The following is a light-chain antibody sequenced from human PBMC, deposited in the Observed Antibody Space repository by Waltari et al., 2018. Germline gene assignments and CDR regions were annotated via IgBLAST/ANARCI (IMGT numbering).Light chain of an antibody. CDR3: SSYSSSYTSVV. Sequence: QSALTQPASVSGSPRQSITISCTGTSSDLGSYHFVSWYQQHPGKAPKLLIFDVTNRPSGVSNRFSGSKSGNTASLTISGVQAEDEADYYCSSYSSSYTSVVFGGGTKLTVL. V-gene: IGLV2-14*03. J-gene: IGLJ2*01. CDR2: DVT. CDR1: SSDLGSYHF.